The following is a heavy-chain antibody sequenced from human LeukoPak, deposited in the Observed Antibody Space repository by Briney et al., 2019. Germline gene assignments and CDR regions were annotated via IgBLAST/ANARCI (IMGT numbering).Heavy chain of an antibody. CDR2: INPNSGGT. CDR3: ARDREDYGETGLDY. Sequence: PQASVKVSCKASGYTFTGYYMHWVRQAPGQGLEWMGWINPNSGGTNYAQKFQGRVIMTRDTSISTAYMELSRLRSDDTAVYYCARDREDYGETGLDYWGQGTLVTVSS. J-gene: IGHJ4*02. CDR1: GYTFTGYY. D-gene: IGHD4-17*01. V-gene: IGHV1-2*02.